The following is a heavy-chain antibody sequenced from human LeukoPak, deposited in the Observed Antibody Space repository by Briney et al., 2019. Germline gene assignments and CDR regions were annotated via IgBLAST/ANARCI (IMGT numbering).Heavy chain of an antibody. CDR3: AKDLPFVVVVAATPLLDY. Sequence: GGSLRLSCAGSGFTVSGSYMYWVRQGPGKGLEWVSVMYSGGSTYYADSVKGRFTISRDNSKNTLYLQMNSLRAEDTAVYYCAKDLPFVVVVAATPLLDYWGQGTLVTVSS. D-gene: IGHD2-15*01. V-gene: IGHV3-53*01. J-gene: IGHJ4*02. CDR2: MYSGGST. CDR1: GFTVSGSY.